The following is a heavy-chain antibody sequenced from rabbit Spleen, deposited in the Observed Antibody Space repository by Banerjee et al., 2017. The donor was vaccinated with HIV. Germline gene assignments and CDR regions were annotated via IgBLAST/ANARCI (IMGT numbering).Heavy chain of an antibody. J-gene: IGHJ6*01. V-gene: IGHV1S40*01. CDR2: IYVGSSGST. CDR3: ARDVDTIYFRFSL. Sequence: QSLEESGGDLVKPGASLTLTCTASGFSFSSSGYMCWVRQAPGKGLEWIACIYVGSSGSTYYATWAKGRFTISKTSSTTVTLQMTSLTAADTATYFCARDVDTIYFRFSLWGPGTLVTVS. D-gene: IGHD1-1*01. CDR1: GFSFSSSGY.